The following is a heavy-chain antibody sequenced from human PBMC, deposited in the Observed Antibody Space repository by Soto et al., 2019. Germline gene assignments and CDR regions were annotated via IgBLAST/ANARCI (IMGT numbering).Heavy chain of an antibody. V-gene: IGHV4-31*03. J-gene: IGHJ5*02. CDR3: AREWDYDFWSGYYTTNTNANWFDP. CDR2: IYYSGST. Sequence: ASETLSLTCTVSGGSISSGCYYWSWLRQHPGKGLEWIGYIYYSGSTYYNPSLKSRVTISVDTSKNQFSLKLSSVTAADTAVYYCAREWDYDFWSGYYTTNTNANWFDPWGQGTLVTVSS. D-gene: IGHD3-3*01. CDR1: GGSISSGCYY.